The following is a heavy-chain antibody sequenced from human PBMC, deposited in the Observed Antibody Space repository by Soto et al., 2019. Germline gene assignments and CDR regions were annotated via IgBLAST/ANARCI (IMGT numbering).Heavy chain of an antibody. Sequence: QVQLVQSGAEVKKPGASVKVSCKASGYTFTGYYMHWVRQAPGQGIEWMGWINPNSGGTNYAQKFQGRVTMTRDTAISTAYMELSRLRSDDTAVYYWAREDARYSGYDFGVPGGQGTLVTVSS. D-gene: IGHD5-12*01. CDR1: GYTFTGYY. CDR3: AREDARYSGYDFGVP. J-gene: IGHJ4*02. CDR2: INPNSGGT. V-gene: IGHV1-2*02.